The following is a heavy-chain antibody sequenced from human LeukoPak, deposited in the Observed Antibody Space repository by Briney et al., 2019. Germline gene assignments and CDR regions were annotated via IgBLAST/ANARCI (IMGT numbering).Heavy chain of an antibody. J-gene: IGHJ3*02. Sequence: GGSLRLSCAASGFTFSSYSMNWVRQAPGKGLEWVSSISSSISYIYYADSVKGRFTISRDNAKNSLYLQMNSLRAEDTAVYYCARDENYYDSSGYSRDAFDIWGQGTMVTVSS. CDR3: ARDENYYDSSGYSRDAFDI. CDR2: ISSSISYI. V-gene: IGHV3-21*01. CDR1: GFTFSSYS. D-gene: IGHD3-22*01.